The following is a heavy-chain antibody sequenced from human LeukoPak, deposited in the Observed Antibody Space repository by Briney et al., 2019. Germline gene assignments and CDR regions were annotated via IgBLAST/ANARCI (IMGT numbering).Heavy chain of an antibody. CDR2: ISGSASST. J-gene: IGHJ4*02. D-gene: IGHD4-23*01. V-gene: IGHV3-21*01. Sequence: GGSLRLSCAASGFTFSDYAMHWVRQAPGKGVEWVSAISGSASSTYYADSVKGRFTISRDNAKNSLYLQMNSLRAEDTAVYYCARDYGGSSPFDYWGQGTLVTVSS. CDR1: GFTFSDYA. CDR3: ARDYGGSSPFDY.